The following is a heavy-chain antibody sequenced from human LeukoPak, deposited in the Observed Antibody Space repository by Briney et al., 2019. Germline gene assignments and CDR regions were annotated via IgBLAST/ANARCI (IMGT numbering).Heavy chain of an antibody. CDR1: GYIFTGYY. D-gene: IGHD5-18*01. V-gene: IGHV1-2*02. Sequence: ASVKVSCKASGYIFTGYYLHWVRQAPGQGLEWMGWINPNSGATNYAQKFQGRVTMTRDTSISTAYMELSRRISDDTAVYYCARGGRGYSYGELDYWGQGTLVTVSS. CDR2: INPNSGAT. J-gene: IGHJ4*02. CDR3: ARGGRGYSYGELDY.